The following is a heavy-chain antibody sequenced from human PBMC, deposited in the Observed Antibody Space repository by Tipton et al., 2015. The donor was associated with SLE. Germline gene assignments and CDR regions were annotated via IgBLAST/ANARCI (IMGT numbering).Heavy chain of an antibody. CDR2: IKHSGST. D-gene: IGHD6-19*01. J-gene: IGHJ6*04. V-gene: IGHV4-34*01. CDR1: GGSFSGYY. Sequence: TLSLTCAVYGGSFSGYYWSWIRQPPGKGLEWIGEIKHSGSTNYNPSLKSRVTISVDTSKNQFSVKLSSVTAADTAVYYCARYGSGPEMDVWGKGTTATVSS. CDR3: ARYGSGPEMDV.